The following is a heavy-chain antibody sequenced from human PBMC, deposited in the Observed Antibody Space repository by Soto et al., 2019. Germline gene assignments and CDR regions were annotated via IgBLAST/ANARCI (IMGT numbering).Heavy chain of an antibody. J-gene: IGHJ4*02. CDR3: ARGYDWNFAF. V-gene: IGHV4-34*01. Sequence: SETLSLTCAVYGGSFSGYYWSWIRQPPDKGLELIGEINHRGSTNYNPSLKSRVTISVDTSKNQFSLNLSSVIAADTAVYYCARGYDWNFAFWGQGTLVTVSS. CDR2: INHRGST. CDR1: GGSFSGYY. D-gene: IGHD1-20*01.